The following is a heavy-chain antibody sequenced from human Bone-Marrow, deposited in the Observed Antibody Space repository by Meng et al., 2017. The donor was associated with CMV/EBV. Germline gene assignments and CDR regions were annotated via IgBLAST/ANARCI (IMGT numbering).Heavy chain of an antibody. CDR2: ISWNSGSV. CDR3: ARNTAMAHYGMDV. J-gene: IGHJ6*02. CDR1: GFTFDDYA. V-gene: IGHV3-9*01. Sequence: SLKISCAASGFTFDDYAMHWVRQAPGKGLEWVSGISWNSGSVGYADSVKGRFTISRDNAKNALYLQMNSLRAEDTAVYYCARNTAMAHYGMDVWGQGTTVTVSS. D-gene: IGHD5-18*01.